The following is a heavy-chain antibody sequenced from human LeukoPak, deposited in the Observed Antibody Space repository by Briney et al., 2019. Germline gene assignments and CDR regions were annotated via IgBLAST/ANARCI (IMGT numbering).Heavy chain of an antibody. CDR2: INPSGGST. V-gene: IGHV1-46*01. J-gene: IGHJ4*02. CDR3: ARMDGIAGTTPGY. CDR1: GYTFTSYY. Sequence: ASVKVSCKAPGYTFTSYYMRWVRQAPGQGLEWMGIINPSGGSTSYAQKFQGRVTMTRDTSTSTVYMELSSLRSEDTAVYYCARMDGIAGTTPGYWGQGTLVTVSS. D-gene: IGHD1-20*01.